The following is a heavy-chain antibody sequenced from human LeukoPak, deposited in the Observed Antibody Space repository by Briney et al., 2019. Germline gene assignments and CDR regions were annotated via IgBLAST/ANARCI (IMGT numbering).Heavy chain of an antibody. D-gene: IGHD1-26*01. Sequence: ASVKVSCKASGYTFTSYYMHWVRQAPGQGLEWMGIINPSGGSTSYAQKFQGRVTMTRDTSTSTVYMELSSLRSDDTAVYYCARDLPRLVVGATNDYWGQGTLVTVSS. CDR3: ARDLPRLVVGATNDY. CDR1: GYTFTSYY. CDR2: INPSGGST. V-gene: IGHV1-46*01. J-gene: IGHJ4*02.